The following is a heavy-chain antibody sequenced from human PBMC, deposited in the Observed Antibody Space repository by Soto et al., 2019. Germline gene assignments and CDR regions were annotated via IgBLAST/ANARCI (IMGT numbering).Heavy chain of an antibody. V-gene: IGHV1-69*12. CDR1: GGTFSSYA. J-gene: IGHJ6*02. CDR2: IIPIFGTA. CDR3: ASAEQQLVPPYGMDV. Sequence: QVQLVQSGAEVKKPGSSVKVSCKASGGTFSSYAISWVRQAPGQGLEWMGGIIPIFGTANYAQNFQGRVTITADESTSTAYMELSSLRSEDTAVDYCASAEQQLVPPYGMDVWGQGTTVTVAS. D-gene: IGHD6-13*01.